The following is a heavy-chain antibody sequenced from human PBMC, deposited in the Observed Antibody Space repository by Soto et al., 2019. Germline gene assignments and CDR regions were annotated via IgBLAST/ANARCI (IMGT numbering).Heavy chain of an antibody. CDR3: ARVDTYDYYYSMDV. D-gene: IGHD5-18*01. Sequence: EVQLVETGGGLIQPGGSLSLSCAATGLAVTSNYMSWVRQAPGKGLEWVSIVYSSGTTYYADSVKGRFTFSRDKSKNTIYLQMRYLRAEDTAVYYCARVDTYDYYYSMDVWGQGTTVTVSS. V-gene: IGHV3-53*02. J-gene: IGHJ6*02. CDR1: GLAVTSNY. CDR2: VYSSGTT.